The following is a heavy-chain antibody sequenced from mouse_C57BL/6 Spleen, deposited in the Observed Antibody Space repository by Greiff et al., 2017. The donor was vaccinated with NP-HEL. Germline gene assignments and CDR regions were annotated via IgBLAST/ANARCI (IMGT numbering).Heavy chain of an antibody. J-gene: IGHJ2*01. V-gene: IGHV1-15*01. Sequence: QVQLQQSGAELVRPGASVTLSCKASGYTFTDYEMHWVKQTPVHGLEWIGAIDPETGGTAYNQKFKGKAILTADKSSSTAYMELRSLTSEDSAVYYCTRKEAITTVVATDFDYWGQGTTLTVSS. CDR2: IDPETGGT. CDR3: TRKEAITTVVATDFDY. CDR1: GYTFTDYE. D-gene: IGHD1-1*01.